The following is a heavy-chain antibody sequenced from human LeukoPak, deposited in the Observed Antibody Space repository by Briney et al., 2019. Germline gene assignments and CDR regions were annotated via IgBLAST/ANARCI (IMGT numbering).Heavy chain of an antibody. CDR3: ARDVDSWFDP. J-gene: IGHJ5*02. V-gene: IGHV4-39*07. CDR1: NDSISSASFY. Sequence: SETLSLTCTVSNDSISSASFYWGWIRQPPGKGLEWIGSIYYTGSTYYNPSLKSRVTVSVDTSKNQFSLKLRSVTAADTAVYYCARDVDSWFDPWGQGTLVTVSS. CDR2: IYYTGST.